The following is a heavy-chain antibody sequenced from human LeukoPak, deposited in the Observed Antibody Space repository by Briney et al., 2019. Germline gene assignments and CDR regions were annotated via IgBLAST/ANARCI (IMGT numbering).Heavy chain of an antibody. J-gene: IGHJ4*02. CDR1: GDSISSTNW. Sequence: SGTLSLTCAVSGDSISSTNWWNWVRQPPGKGLEWIGEIDHRGNTNYNPSLKSRVSISADKSKNQFSLKLTSVTAADTAVYYCARGYGPGYWGQGILVTVS. D-gene: IGHD4-17*01. CDR2: IDHRGNT. CDR3: ARGYGPGY. V-gene: IGHV4-4*02.